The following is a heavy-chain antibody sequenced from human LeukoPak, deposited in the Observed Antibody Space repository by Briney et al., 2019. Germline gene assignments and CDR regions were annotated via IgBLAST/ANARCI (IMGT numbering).Heavy chain of an antibody. Sequence: GGSLRLSCAASGFTFSSYAMSWVRQAPGKGLEWVSAISGSGGSTYHADSVKGRFTISRDNSKNTLYLQMNSLRAEDTAVYYCAKDRVVPAAQLNNWFDPWGQGTLVTVSS. D-gene: IGHD2-2*01. V-gene: IGHV3-23*01. CDR1: GFTFSSYA. CDR3: AKDRVVPAAQLNNWFDP. J-gene: IGHJ5*02. CDR2: ISGSGGST.